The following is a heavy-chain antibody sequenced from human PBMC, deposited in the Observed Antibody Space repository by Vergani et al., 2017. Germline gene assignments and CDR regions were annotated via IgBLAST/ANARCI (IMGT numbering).Heavy chain of an antibody. V-gene: IGHV4-61*02. CDR1: GGSISSGSYY. D-gene: IGHD1-26*01. CDR3: AREWDLSGFDY. CDR2: IYTSGST. J-gene: IGHJ4*02. Sequence: QVQLQESGPGLVKPSQTLSLTCTVSGGSISSGSYYWSWIRQPAGKGLEWIGRIYTSGSTNYNPSLKSRITMSVDTSKNQFYLKLSSVTAADTAVYYCAREWDLSGFDYWGQGTLVTVSS.